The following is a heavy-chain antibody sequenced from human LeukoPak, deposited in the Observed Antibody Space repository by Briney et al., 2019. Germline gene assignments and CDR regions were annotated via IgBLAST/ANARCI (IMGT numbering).Heavy chain of an antibody. J-gene: IGHJ4*02. V-gene: IGHV3-23*01. CDR2: ISGGGGST. Sequence: GGSLRLSCAASGFTFRNYGMSWVRQAPGKGLEWVSGISGGGGSTYYADSVKGRFTVSRDNSKNTLYLQMNSLRAEDTAVYYCAKAVGSSSWSPFDFWAREPWSPSPQ. CDR3: AKAVGSSSWSPFDF. D-gene: IGHD6-13*01. CDR1: GFTFRNYG.